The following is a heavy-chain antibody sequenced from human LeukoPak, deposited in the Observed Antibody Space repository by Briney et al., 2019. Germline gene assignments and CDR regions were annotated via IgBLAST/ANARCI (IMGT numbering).Heavy chain of an antibody. CDR1: GFTFSAYS. Sequence: GGSLRLSCAASGFTFSAYSMNWVRQAPGKGLEWVGRIKSKTDGGTIDYAAPVKGRFTISRDDSKNTLFLQMSRLRTEGTAVYYCTTDEAAGTDYWGQGTLVTVSS. J-gene: IGHJ4*02. CDR2: IKSKTDGGTI. V-gene: IGHV3-15*01. D-gene: IGHD6-13*01. CDR3: TTDEAAGTDY.